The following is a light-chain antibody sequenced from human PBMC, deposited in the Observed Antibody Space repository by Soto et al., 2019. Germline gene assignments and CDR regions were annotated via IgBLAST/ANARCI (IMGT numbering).Light chain of an antibody. V-gene: IGKV1-17*01. Sequence: DIQMTQSPSTLSASVGDRVSVTCRSSQFIGNPYIAWYQQRVGRPPKRLIYSTSTLQSGVPWRFSGSGSGTEFSLTISSLQPEDSATYYCLQYWDYSWTFGQGTRWIS. CDR1: QFIGNP. J-gene: IGKJ1*01. CDR3: LQYWDYSWT. CDR2: STS.